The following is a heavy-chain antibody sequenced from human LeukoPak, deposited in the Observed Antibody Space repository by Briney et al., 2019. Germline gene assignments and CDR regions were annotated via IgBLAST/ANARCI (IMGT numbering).Heavy chain of an antibody. CDR3: AKGTKFDY. CDR2: ISYDGSNK. Sequence: GRSLRLSCAASGFTFSSYGMHWVRQAPGKGLEWVAVISYDGSNKYYADSVKGRFTVSRDNSKNTLYLQMNSLRAEDTAVYYCAKGTKFDYWGQGTLVTVSS. D-gene: IGHD2-2*01. V-gene: IGHV3-30*18. J-gene: IGHJ4*02. CDR1: GFTFSSYG.